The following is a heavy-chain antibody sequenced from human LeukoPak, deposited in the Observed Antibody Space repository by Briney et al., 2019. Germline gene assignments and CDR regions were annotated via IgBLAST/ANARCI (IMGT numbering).Heavy chain of an antibody. J-gene: IGHJ4*02. Sequence: ASVKVSCKAFGYTFTSYYMHWVRQAPGQGLEWMGIINPSGGSTSYAQKFQGRVTMTRDMSTSTVYMELSSLRSEDTAVYYCASRRSGYGSGSHDPGDYWGQGTLVTVSS. CDR2: INPSGGST. D-gene: IGHD3-10*01. CDR1: GYTFTSYY. V-gene: IGHV1-46*01. CDR3: ASRRSGYGSGSHDPGDY.